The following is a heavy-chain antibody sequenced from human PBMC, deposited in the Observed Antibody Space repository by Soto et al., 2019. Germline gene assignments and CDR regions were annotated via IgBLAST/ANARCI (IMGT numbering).Heavy chain of an antibody. CDR2: ISYSGST. Sequence: SGTLSLTCTVSGCSISNGSYYWAWIRQSPGKGLEWIGSISYSGSTYFNPSLRSRVAASIATSTSQFSQRPKSLTATDTAVYYFARHRVPSFIDPLPGVFDFCGKGTLVTVP. V-gene: IGHV4-39*01. CDR1: GCSISNGSYY. J-gene: IGHJ4*02. CDR3: ARHRVPSFIDPLPGVFDF.